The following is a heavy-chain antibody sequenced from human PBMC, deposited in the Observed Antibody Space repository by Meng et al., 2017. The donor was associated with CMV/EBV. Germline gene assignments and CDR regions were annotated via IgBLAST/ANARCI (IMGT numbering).Heavy chain of an antibody. Sequence: GESLKISCAASGLTVSSNYMSWVRQAPGKGLEWVSVIYSGGSTYYADSVKGRFTISRDNSKNTLYLQMNSLRAEDTAVYYCARPSEGYYYGMDVWGQGTTVTVSS. V-gene: IGHV3-53*01. D-gene: IGHD2-2*01. J-gene: IGHJ6*02. CDR1: GLTVSSNY. CDR2: IYSGGST. CDR3: ARPSEGYYYGMDV.